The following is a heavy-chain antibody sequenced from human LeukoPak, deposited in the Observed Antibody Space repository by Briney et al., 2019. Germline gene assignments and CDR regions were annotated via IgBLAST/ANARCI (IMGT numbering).Heavy chain of an antibody. D-gene: IGHD4-23*01. CDR2: ISSTSSNI. J-gene: IGHJ4*02. Sequence: PGGSLRLSCAASGYPFSSFSMNWVRQAPGKGLEWVSYISSTSSNIYYADSVQGRFTVSRDNAKNSLYLQMNSLRAEDTAVYYCARDSGTTVGYFDCWGQGTLVTVSS. V-gene: IGHV3-48*01. CDR1: GYPFSSFS. CDR3: ARDSGTTVGYFDC.